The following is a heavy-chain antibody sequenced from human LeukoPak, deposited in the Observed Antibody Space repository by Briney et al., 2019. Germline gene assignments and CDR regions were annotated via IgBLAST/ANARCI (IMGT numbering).Heavy chain of an antibody. V-gene: IGHV3-23*01. CDR1: GSTFGNYA. Sequence: PGGSLRLSCAASGSTFGNYAMTWARQALGKGLDWVSTTSGSGGSTYYADSVKGRFTFSRDNSKNTLYLQMSSLRAEDTAVYYCAKGGNYDPSSWYDDWGQGTLVTVSS. D-gene: IGHD6-13*01. CDR3: AKGGNYDPSSWYDD. CDR2: TSGSGGST. J-gene: IGHJ4*02.